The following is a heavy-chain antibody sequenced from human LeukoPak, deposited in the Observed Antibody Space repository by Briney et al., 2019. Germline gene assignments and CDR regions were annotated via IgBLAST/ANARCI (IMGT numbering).Heavy chain of an antibody. J-gene: IGHJ3*02. D-gene: IGHD3-22*01. CDR2: ISSSSSYI. Sequence: GGSLRLSCAASGFTFSSYWMSWVRQAPGKGLEWVSSISSSSSYIYYADSVKGRFTISRDNAKNSLYLQMNSLRAEDTAVYYCASLDSSGYYDAFDIWGQGTMVTVSS. CDR3: ASLDSSGYYDAFDI. V-gene: IGHV3-21*01. CDR1: GFTFSSYW.